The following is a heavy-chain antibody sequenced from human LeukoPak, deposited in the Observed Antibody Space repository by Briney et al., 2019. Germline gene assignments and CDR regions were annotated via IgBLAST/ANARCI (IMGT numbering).Heavy chain of an antibody. J-gene: IGHJ6*02. D-gene: IGHD6-6*01. Sequence: PGGSLRLSCVASGFTVSNNYINWVRQAPGKGPEWVSSIDSSGSTDYANSVKGRFTISRNNFKNTVNLQTNSLRAEDTAIYYCARDRMAARLGSHYYYGMDVWGPGTTVTVSS. CDR1: GFTVSNNY. CDR3: ARDRMAARLGSHYYYGMDV. V-gene: IGHV3-53*04. CDR2: IDSSGST.